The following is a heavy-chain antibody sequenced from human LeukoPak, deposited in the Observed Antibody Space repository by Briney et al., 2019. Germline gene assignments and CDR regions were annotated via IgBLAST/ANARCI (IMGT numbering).Heavy chain of an antibody. CDR2: IILMFDIA. V-gene: IGHV1-69*04. CDR1: GGTFSSYA. J-gene: IGHJ6*02. D-gene: IGHD1-1*01. CDR3: ASPKSMEDTGMDV. Sequence: WVKVSCKASGGTFSSYAINWVRQAPGQGLEWMGRIILMFDIANYAQKFQGRVTITADKSTSTAYMELSSLRSEDTAVYYCASPKSMEDTGMDVWGQGTTVTVSS.